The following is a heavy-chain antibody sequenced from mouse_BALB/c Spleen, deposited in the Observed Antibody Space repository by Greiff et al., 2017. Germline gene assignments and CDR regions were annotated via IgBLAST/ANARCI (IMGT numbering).Heavy chain of an antibody. CDR3: TRWEGNYFYYFDY. Sequence: VQLQQSGTVLARPGASVKMSCKASGYTFTSYWMHWVKQRPGQGLEWIGAIYPGNSDTSYNQKFKGKAKLTAVTSTSTAYMELSSLTNEDSAVYYCTRWEGNYFYYFDYWGQGTTLTVSS. CDR1: GYTFTSYW. V-gene: IGHV1-5*01. J-gene: IGHJ2*01. CDR2: IYPGNSDT. D-gene: IGHD2-1*01.